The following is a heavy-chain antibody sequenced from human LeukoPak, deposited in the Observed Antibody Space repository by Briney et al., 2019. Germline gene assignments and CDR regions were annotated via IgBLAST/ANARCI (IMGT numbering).Heavy chain of an antibody. Sequence: SETLSLTCTVSVGSISRYYGSCIRQPPGKGLEWIGYIYYSGSTNYNPSLKSRVTISVDTSKNQFSLRLSSVTGADTAVYFCARDIYGAFDIWGQGKMVTVSS. CDR2: IYYSGST. V-gene: IGHV4-59*01. CDR1: VGSISRYY. CDR3: ARDIYGAFDI. D-gene: IGHD4-17*01. J-gene: IGHJ3*02.